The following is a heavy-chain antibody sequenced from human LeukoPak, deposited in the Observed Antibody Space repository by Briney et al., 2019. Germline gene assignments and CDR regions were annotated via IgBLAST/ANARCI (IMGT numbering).Heavy chain of an antibody. CDR2: IWYDGSNK. CDR1: GFTFSSYG. J-gene: IGHJ3*02. CDR3: ARAEAAFFDI. V-gene: IGHV3-33*01. Sequence: GGSPRLSCAASGFTFSSYGMHWVRQAPGKGLEWVAVIWYDGSNKYYADSVKGRFTISRDNSKNTLYLQMNSLRAEDTAVYYWARAEAAFFDIWAQGTMDTVSS.